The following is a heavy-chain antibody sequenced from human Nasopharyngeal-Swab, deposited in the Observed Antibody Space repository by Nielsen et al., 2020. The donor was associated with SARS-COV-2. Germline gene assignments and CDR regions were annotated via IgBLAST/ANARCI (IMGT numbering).Heavy chain of an antibody. CDR3: ARAQGGMGAMAILYYFYY. Sequence: ASVKVSCKASGYTFTSYDINWVRQAPGQGLEWMGWINTNTGNPTYAQGFTGRFVFSLDTSVSTAYLQISSLKAEDTAVYYCARAQGGMGAMAILYYFYYWGQGTLVTVSS. V-gene: IGHV7-4-1*02. CDR2: INTNTGNP. D-gene: IGHD1-26*01. J-gene: IGHJ4*02. CDR1: GYTFTSYD.